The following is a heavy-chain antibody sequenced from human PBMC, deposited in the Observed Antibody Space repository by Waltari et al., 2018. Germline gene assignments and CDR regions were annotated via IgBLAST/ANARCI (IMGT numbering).Heavy chain of an antibody. Sequence: QVQLVQSGAEVKKPGSSVKVSCKASGGTFSSYAISWVRPAPGQGLEWMGRIIPSFGTATSAQKFQGRVTITADKSTSTAYMELSSLRSEDTAVYYCARGKTTVTTGGWFDPWGQGTLVTVSS. CDR3: ARGKTTVTTGGWFDP. D-gene: IGHD4-17*01. V-gene: IGHV1-69*08. CDR1: GGTFSSYA. CDR2: IIPSFGTA. J-gene: IGHJ5*02.